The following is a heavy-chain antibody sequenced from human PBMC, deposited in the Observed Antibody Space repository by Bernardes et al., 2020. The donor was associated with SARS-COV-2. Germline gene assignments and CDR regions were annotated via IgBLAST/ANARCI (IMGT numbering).Heavy chain of an antibody. J-gene: IGHJ4*02. V-gene: IGHV3-66*01. Sequence: GGSLRLSCAASGFYVSSHYMTWVRQAPGKGLEWVSIIYSGGATYYADSVKGRFTISRDNSKNTLYFEMKSLRADDTAVYYCARDKEIRVGVPGTRGRHYDYWGQGALVTVSS. D-gene: IGHD2-2*01. CDR1: GFYVSSHY. CDR3: ARDKEIRVGVPGTRGRHYDY. CDR2: IYSGGAT.